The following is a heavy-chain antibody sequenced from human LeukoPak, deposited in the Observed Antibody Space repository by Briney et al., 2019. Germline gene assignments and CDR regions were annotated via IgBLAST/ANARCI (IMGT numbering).Heavy chain of an antibody. CDR1: GFTFTSYG. J-gene: IGHJ5*02. CDR3: ARVVVRDNWFDP. V-gene: IGHV1-18*01. CDR2: ISAYNGNT. D-gene: IGHD3-10*01. Sequence: ASVKVSCKASGFTFTSYGISWVRQAPGQGLEWMGWISAYNGNTNYAQKLQGRVTMTTDTSTSTAYMELRSLRSDDTAVYYCARVVVRDNWFDPWGQGTLVTVSS.